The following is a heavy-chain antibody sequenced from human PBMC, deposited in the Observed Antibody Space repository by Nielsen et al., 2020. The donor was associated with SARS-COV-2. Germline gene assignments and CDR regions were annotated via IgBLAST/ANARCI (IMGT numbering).Heavy chain of an antibody. CDR3: ASSGYGVGGWFDP. CDR2: INPNSGGT. D-gene: IGHD5-12*01. J-gene: IGHJ5*02. Sequence: ASVKVSCKASGYTFTGYYMHWVRQAPGQGLERMGWINPNSGGTNYAQKFQGRVTMTRDTSISTAYMELSRLRSDDTAVYYCASSGYGVGGWFDPWGQGTLVTVSS. V-gene: IGHV1-2*02. CDR1: GYTFTGYY.